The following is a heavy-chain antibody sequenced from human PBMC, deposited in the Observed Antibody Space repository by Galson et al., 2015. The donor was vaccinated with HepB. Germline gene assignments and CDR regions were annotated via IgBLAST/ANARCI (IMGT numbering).Heavy chain of an antibody. D-gene: IGHD3-10*01. CDR1: GYSFTSYW. CDR3: ARNSMVRGVIITEDV. CDR2: IYPGDSDT. Sequence: QSGAEVKKPGESLKIYCKGSGYSFTSYWIGWVRQMPGKGLEWMGIIYPGDSDTRYSPSFQGQVTISADKSISTAYLQWSSLKASDTAMYYCARNSMVRGVIITEDVWGQGTLVTVSS. V-gene: IGHV5-51*01. J-gene: IGHJ4*02.